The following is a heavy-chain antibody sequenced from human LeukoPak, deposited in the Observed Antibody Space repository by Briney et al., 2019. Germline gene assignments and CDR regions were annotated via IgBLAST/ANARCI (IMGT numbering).Heavy chain of an antibody. CDR3: ARDKIDYGDPRNDAFDI. V-gene: IGHV1-69*04. CDR2: IIPILGIA. J-gene: IGHJ3*02. CDR1: GGTFSSYA. Sequence: GASVKVSCKASGGTFSSYAISWVRQAPGQGLEWMGRIIPILGIANYAQKFQGRVTITADKSTSTAYMELSSLRSDDTAVYYCARDKIDYGDPRNDAFDIWGQGTMVTVSS. D-gene: IGHD4-17*01.